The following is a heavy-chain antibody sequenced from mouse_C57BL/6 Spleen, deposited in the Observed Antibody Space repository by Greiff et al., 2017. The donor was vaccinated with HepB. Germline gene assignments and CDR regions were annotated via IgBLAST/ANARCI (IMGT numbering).Heavy chain of an antibody. V-gene: IGHV5-4*01. CDR1: GFTFSSYA. D-gene: IGHD2-4*01. Sequence: EVMLVESGGGLVKPGGSLKLSCAASGFTFSSYAMSWVRQTPEKRLEWVATISDGGSYTYYPDNVKGRFTISRDNAKNNLYLQMSHLKSEDTAMYYCAREDYDYERYFDVWGTGTTGTVSS. CDR3: AREDYDYERYFDV. CDR2: ISDGGSYT. J-gene: IGHJ1*03.